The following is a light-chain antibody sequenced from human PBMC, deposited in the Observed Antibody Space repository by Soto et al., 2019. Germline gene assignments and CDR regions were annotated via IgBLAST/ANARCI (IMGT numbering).Light chain of an antibody. CDR3: HHYNHWPWT. Sequence: EIVMTQSPVTLSVSPGERVTLSCRASQSISSDLAWYQLKPGQAPRLLMYVASTRATGVPARFTGSGSETEFTLIISSLQSEDFCVYSCHHYNHWPWTFGQGTRVEIK. V-gene: IGKV3-15*01. CDR1: QSISSD. CDR2: VAS. J-gene: IGKJ1*01.